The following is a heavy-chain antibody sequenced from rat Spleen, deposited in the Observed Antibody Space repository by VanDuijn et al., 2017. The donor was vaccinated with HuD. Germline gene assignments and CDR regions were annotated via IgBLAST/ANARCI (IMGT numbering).Heavy chain of an antibody. CDR1: GFSLTNYH. CDR3: ARWADY. D-gene: IGHD4-6*01. CDR2: ISSGGST. Sequence: QVQLKESGPGLVQPSQTLSLTCTVSGFSLTNYHVSWVRQPPGKGLEWIAAISSGGSTYYNSALKSRLSISRDTSKSQVFLKMNSLQTEDTAMYFCARWADYWGQGVMVTVSS. V-gene: IGHV2-6*01. J-gene: IGHJ2*01.